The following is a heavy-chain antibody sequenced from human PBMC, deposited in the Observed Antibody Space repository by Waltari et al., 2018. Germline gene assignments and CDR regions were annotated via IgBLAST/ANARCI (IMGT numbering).Heavy chain of an antibody. CDR2: IYTSGST. J-gene: IGHJ3*02. CDR1: GGSISSGRYY. CDR3: ATVLRFLEWPLGAFDI. Sequence: QVQLQESGPGLVKPSQTLSLTCTVSGGSISSGRYYWSWIRQPAGKGLEWIGYIYTSGSTNYNPSLKSRVTISVDTSKNQFSLKLSSVTAADTAVYYCATVLRFLEWPLGAFDIWGQGTMVTVSS. D-gene: IGHD3-3*01. V-gene: IGHV4-61*09.